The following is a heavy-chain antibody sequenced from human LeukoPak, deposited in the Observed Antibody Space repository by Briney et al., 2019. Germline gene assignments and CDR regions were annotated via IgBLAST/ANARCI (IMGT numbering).Heavy chain of an antibody. V-gene: IGHV3-23*01. CDR3: AKQGRDWLRDYYYYMDV. D-gene: IGHD3-9*01. Sequence: EGSLRLSCAASGFTSSSYGMSWVRQAPGKGLEWVSSFGGGGGSTYYADSVKGRFTISRDNSKNTLYLQMNSLRAEDTAVYYCAKQGRDWLRDYYYYMDVWGKGTTVTVSS. CDR2: FGGGGGST. J-gene: IGHJ6*03. CDR1: GFTSSSYG.